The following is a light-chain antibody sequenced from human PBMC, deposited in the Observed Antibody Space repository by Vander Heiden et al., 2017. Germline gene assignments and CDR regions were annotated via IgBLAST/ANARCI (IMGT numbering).Light chain of an antibody. Sequence: DIQMTQPPSSLSASVGERVTITCRASQSISSYLNWYQQKPEKAPKLLIYAASRLQGGVPSRFSGSGSGTDFTLTISSLQPEDFATYYCQQSYSTPHFGQGTKLEIK. J-gene: IGKJ2*01. CDR1: QSISSY. CDR2: AAS. V-gene: IGKV1-39*01. CDR3: QQSYSTPH.